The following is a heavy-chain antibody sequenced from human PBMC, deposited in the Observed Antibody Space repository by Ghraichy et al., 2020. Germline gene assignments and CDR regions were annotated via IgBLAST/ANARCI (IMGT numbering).Heavy chain of an antibody. CDR3: ASLIAASDHWYFHL. J-gene: IGHJ2*01. CDR1: GGSISNSYYY. Sequence: SETLSLTCTVSGGSISNSYYYWGWIHQPPGKGLEWIGNIFYSGTTYYNPSLRGRVAVSVDTSKNQFSLKLSSVTAADTAVYYCASLIAASDHWYFHLWGRGTLVTVSS. V-gene: IGHV4-39*07. CDR2: IFYSGTT. D-gene: IGHD6-6*01.